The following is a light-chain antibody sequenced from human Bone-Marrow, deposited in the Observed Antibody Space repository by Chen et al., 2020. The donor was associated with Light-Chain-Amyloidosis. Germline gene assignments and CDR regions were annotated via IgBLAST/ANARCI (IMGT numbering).Light chain of an antibody. CDR2: DDS. Sequence: SYVLTQPSSVSVAPGQTAPIACGGNNIGSTRVHWYQQTPGQAPLLVVYDDSDLPSGIPERWSGSNSGNTATLTIRRVEAGEEADYYCQVWDRSSDRPVFGGGTKLTVL. J-gene: IGLJ3*02. CDR3: QVWDRSSDRPV. V-gene: IGLV3-21*02. CDR1: NIGSTR.